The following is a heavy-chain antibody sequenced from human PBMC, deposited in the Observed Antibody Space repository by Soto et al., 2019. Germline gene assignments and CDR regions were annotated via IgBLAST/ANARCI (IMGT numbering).Heavy chain of an antibody. CDR3: SRGLNYGSGAY. D-gene: IGHD3-10*01. J-gene: IGHJ4*02. V-gene: IGHV1-18*01. CDR1: GYTFTSYD. CDR2: ISTYNGNT. Sequence: QVQLVQSGAEVKKPGASVKVSCTASGYTFTSYDISWVRQAPGQGLEWMGWISTYNGNTDYAQKLQGRVTMTTDTSTNTAYMELSSLRSDDTSVYYCSRGLNYGSGAYWGQGTLVTVSS.